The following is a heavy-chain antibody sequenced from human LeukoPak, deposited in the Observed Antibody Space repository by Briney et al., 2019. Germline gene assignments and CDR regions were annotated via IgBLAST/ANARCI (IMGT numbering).Heavy chain of an antibody. CDR1: GYSFVSYW. Sequence: GESLKISCKASGYSFVSYWIAWVRQMPGKGLEWMGIIYPGDSDTRYSPSFQGQVTISVDKSINTAYLQWSSLKASDTAMYYCARHSAIAVAATPTDYWGQGTLVTVSS. CDR2: IYPGDSDT. D-gene: IGHD6-19*01. CDR3: ARHSAIAVAATPTDY. J-gene: IGHJ4*02. V-gene: IGHV5-51*01.